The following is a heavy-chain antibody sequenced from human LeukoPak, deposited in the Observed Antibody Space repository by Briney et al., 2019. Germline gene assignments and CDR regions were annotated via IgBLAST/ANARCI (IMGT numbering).Heavy chain of an antibody. CDR3: VRLLGSRRFDE. J-gene: IGHJ4*02. D-gene: IGHD6-13*01. CDR1: CSFITRDY. CDR2: MHYTGST. Sequence: SETLSLTCPFSCSFITRDYWSWIRPPPGRGEEWIGYMHYTGSTNYNPSLKSRVTMSVDTSNNQFSLNLSSVTASDTAVYHCVRLLGSRRFDEWGQGTPVTVSS. V-gene: IGHV4-59*08.